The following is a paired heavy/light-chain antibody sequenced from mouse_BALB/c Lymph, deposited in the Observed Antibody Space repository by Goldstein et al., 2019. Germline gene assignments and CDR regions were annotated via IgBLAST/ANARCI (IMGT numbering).Heavy chain of an antibody. CDR2: INPNNGDT. CDR1: GYTFTDYY. D-gene: IGHD3-1*01. Sequence: EVQLQQSGPELVKPGASVKMSCKASGYTFTDYYMKWVKQSHGKSLEWIGDINPNNGDTFYNQKFKGKATLTVDKSSSTAYMQLNSLTSEDSAVYYCARGGYGAWFAYWGQGTLVTVSA. J-gene: IGHJ3*01. CDR3: ARGGYGAWFAY. V-gene: IGHV1-26*01.
Light chain of an antibody. Sequence: DVLMTQTPLSLPVSLGDQASISCRSSQSIVHSNGNTYLEWYLQKPGQSPKLLIYKVSNRFSGVPDRFSGSGSGTDFTLKISRVEAEDLGVYYCFQGSHVPFTFGSGTKLEIK. J-gene: IGKJ4*01. CDR2: KVS. V-gene: IGKV1-117*01. CDR1: QSIVHSNGNTY. CDR3: FQGSHVPFT.